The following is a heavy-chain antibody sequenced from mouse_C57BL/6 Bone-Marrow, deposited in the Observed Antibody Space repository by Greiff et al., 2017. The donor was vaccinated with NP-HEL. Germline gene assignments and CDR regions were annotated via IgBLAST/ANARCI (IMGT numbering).Heavy chain of an antibody. Sequence: EVNVVESGGGLVQSGRSLRLSCATSGFTFSDFYMEWVRQAPGKGLEWIAASRNKANDYTTEYSASVKGRFIVSRDTSQSILYLQMNARRAEDTAIYYCARDGDTTVVARTAWFAYWGQGTLVTVSA. CDR3: ARDGDTTVVARTAWFAY. J-gene: IGHJ3*01. V-gene: IGHV7-1*01. D-gene: IGHD1-1*01. CDR1: GFTFSDFY. CDR2: SRNKANDYTT.